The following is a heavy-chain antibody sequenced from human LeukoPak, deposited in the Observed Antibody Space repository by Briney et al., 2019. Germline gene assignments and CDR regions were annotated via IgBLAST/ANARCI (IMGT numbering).Heavy chain of an antibody. J-gene: IGHJ4*02. CDR2: ISSISNYI. Sequence: GGSLRLSCAASGFTFTSYNMDWVRQAPGKGLEWLSSISSISNYIYYAESVKGRFTISRDNAKNLLYLRMDSLRAEDMAIYYCARGGLQSQRLDLLDSWGQGVLVTVSS. V-gene: IGHV3-21*01. CDR3: ARGGLQSQRLDLLDS. D-gene: IGHD6-25*01. CDR1: GFTFTSYN.